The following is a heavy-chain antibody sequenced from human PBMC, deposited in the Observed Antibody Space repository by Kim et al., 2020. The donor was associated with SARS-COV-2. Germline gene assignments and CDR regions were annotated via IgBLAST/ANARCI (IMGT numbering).Heavy chain of an antibody. CDR2: NT. V-gene: IGHV1-3*01. CDR3: AREAVAGSFDY. D-gene: IGHD6-19*01. J-gene: IGHJ4*02. Sequence: NTHDSPKFQGRVSITRDTSATTAYLELSGLISEDTAVYYCAREAVAGSFDYWGQGTLVTVSS.